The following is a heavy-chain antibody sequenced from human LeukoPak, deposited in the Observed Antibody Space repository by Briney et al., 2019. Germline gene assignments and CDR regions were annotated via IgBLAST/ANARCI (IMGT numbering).Heavy chain of an antibody. CDR2: ITGSGDRT. D-gene: IGHD2-2*03. V-gene: IGHV3-23*01. Sequence: GGSLRLSCAASGFTFSSYSMNWVRQAPGKGLEWVSAITGSGDRTYYADSVKGRFTISRDNSKNTLYLQMNSLRAEDTALYYCAKDRMDPVNYWGQGTLVTVSS. J-gene: IGHJ4*02. CDR1: GFTFSSYS. CDR3: AKDRMDPVNY.